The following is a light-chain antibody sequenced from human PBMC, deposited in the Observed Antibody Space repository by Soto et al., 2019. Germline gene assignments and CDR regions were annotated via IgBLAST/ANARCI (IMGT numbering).Light chain of an antibody. Sequence: QSVLTQPPSASATPGQRVTIPCSGSNSNIGTNTVNWYQQLPGTAPRLLIYTNNQRPSGVPQRFSGSKTGTSASLAIGGLQSEDGADYYCAAWDDSLGAYVFGTGTKVT. CDR1: NSNIGTNT. V-gene: IGLV1-44*01. J-gene: IGLJ1*01. CDR3: AAWDDSLGAYV. CDR2: TNN.